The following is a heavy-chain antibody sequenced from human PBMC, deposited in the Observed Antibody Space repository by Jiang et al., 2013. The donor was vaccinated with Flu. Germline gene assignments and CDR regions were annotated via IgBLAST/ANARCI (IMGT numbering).Heavy chain of an antibody. CDR1: GFSFSNYA. V-gene: IGHV3-64*01. J-gene: IGHJ6*04. CDR2: ISSNGDKT. CDR3: ARHDFGVIDAMDV. Sequence: VQLVESGGHLVQPGGSLRLSCVASGFSFSNYAMHWVRQAPGKGLEYVGAISSNGDKTFYAMSIKGRFTISRDNSMNRLYLQMGNLTTEDMAVYYCARHDFGVIDAMDVWGRGTTVTVSS. D-gene: IGHD3-3*01.